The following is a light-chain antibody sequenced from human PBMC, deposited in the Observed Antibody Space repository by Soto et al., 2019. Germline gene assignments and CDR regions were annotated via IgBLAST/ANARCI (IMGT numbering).Light chain of an antibody. V-gene: IGKV1-13*02. Sequence: AIQLTQSPSSLSASVGDRVTITGRASQGISSALAWYQQKPGKAPKLLIYDASSLESGVPSRFSGSGSGTDFTLTISSLQPADFATYYCQQFNSYPLTFGGGTKVEIK. J-gene: IGKJ4*01. CDR1: QGISSA. CDR2: DAS. CDR3: QQFNSYPLT.